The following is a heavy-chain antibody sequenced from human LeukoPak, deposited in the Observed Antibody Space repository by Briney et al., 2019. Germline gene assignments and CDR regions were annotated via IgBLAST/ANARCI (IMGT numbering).Heavy chain of an antibody. Sequence: GASVKVSCKTSGYSFNDYYLHWVRQAPGQGLEWMGWINPNSGRTHYAPKFQGRATFTTDTSTTTAYMELSSLLSGDPALYYCARDSSDVLTGYYHFWGQGTLVTVSS. CDR3: ARDSSDVLTGYYHF. V-gene: IGHV1-2*02. CDR2: INPNSGRT. D-gene: IGHD3-9*01. CDR1: GYSFNDYY. J-gene: IGHJ4*02.